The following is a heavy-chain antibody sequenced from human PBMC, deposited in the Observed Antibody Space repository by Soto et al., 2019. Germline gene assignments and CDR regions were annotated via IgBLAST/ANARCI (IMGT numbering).Heavy chain of an antibody. CDR2: ITIRSSYI. V-gene: IGHV3-21*06. CDR3: TRDDGWLVLDF. CDR1: GFAFSSYS. J-gene: IGHJ4*02. Sequence: EVQLVESGGGLVKPGGSLRLSCAASGFAFSSYSMNWVRQAPGKGLEWVAFITIRSSYIYYADSVRGRFTVSRDNANDSLYLQMAGLRAEYTAVYYSTRDDGWLVLDFWGQGTLVTVSS. D-gene: IGHD6-19*01.